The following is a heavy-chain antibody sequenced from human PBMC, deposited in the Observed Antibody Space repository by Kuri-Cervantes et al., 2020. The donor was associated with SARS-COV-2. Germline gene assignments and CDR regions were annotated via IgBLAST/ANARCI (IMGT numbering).Heavy chain of an antibody. CDR1: GSTLSSYA. CDR3: AKLGGGILAPDI. D-gene: IGHD2-15*01. Sequence: GESLKISCAASGSTLSSYAMSWVRQPPGKGVEWVSAISGSGGSTYYADSVKGRFTIARDNSKNTLNLQMNSLRAEDTAVYYCAKLGGGILAPDIWGQGTMVTVSS. J-gene: IGHJ3*02. V-gene: IGHV3-23*01. CDR2: ISGSGGST.